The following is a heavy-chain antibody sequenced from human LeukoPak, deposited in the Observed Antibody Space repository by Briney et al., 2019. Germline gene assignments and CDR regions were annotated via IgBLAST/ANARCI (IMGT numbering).Heavy chain of an antibody. CDR3: ARDGVEMETYYYYAMDV. J-gene: IGHJ6*02. CDR2: ICPYSDNT. Sequence: ASVKVSCKASGFTFTSYGFNWVRQAPGQGLEWMGWICPYSDNTNFAQKFQDRVTITTDTSTSTAYMELRSLRSDDTAVYYCARDGVEMETYYYYAMDVWGQETTATVSS. D-gene: IGHD5-24*01. CDR1: GFTFTSYG. V-gene: IGHV1-18*04.